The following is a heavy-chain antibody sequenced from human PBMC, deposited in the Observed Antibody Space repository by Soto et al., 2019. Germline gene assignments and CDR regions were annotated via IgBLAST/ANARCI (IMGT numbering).Heavy chain of an antibody. J-gene: IGHJ5*02. CDR3: ARHTLPVYDVWSGYGNWFDP. D-gene: IGHD3-3*01. Sequence: SETMSLTCTVSGGSISSSSYYWGWIRQPPGKGLEWIGSIYYSGSTYYNPSLKSRVTISVDTSKNQSSLKLSSVTAANTAVYYGARHTLPVYDVWSGYGNWFDPWGQGTLVTVSS. V-gene: IGHV4-39*01. CDR2: IYYSGST. CDR1: GGSISSSSYY.